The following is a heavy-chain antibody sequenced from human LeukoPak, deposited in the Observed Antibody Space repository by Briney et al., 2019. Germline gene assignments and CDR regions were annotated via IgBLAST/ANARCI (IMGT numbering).Heavy chain of an antibody. Sequence: GGSLRLSCAAPGFTFSSYGMHWVRQAPGKGLEWVAVISYDGSNKYYADSVKGRFTISRDNSKNTLYLQMNSLRAEDTAVYYCAKDSAKKYDDYWGQGTLVTVSS. J-gene: IGHJ4*02. CDR1: GFTFSSYG. D-gene: IGHD2/OR15-2a*01. CDR3: AKDSAKKYDDY. V-gene: IGHV3-30*18. CDR2: ISYDGSNK.